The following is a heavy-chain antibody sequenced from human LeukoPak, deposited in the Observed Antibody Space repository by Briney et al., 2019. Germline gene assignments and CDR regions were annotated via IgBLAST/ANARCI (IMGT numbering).Heavy chain of an antibody. V-gene: IGHV1-69*01. J-gene: IGHJ5*02. CDR2: IIPIFGTA. CDR1: GGTFSSYA. CDR3: ARVPRLAAAGTGWFDP. Sequence: ASVKVSCKASGGTFSSYAISWVRQAPGQGLEWMGGIIPIFGTANYAQKFQGRVTITADESTSTAYMELSSLRSEDTAVYYCARVPRLAAAGTGWFDPSGQGTLVTVSS. D-gene: IGHD6-13*01.